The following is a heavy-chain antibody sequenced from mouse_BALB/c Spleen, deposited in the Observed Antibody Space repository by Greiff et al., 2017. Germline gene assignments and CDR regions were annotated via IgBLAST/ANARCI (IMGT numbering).Heavy chain of an antibody. J-gene: IGHJ3*01. Sequence: VQLKQSGAELVKPGASVKLSCTASGFNIKDTYMHWVKQRPEQGLEWIGRIDPANGNTKYDPKFQGKATITADTSTNTANLQLSSLTSEDTAVDYCARGVTTGNWGEGTLVTVSA. D-gene: IGHD1-1*01. CDR1: GFNIKDTY. CDR3: ARGVTTGN. CDR2: IDPANGNT. V-gene: IGHV14-3*02.